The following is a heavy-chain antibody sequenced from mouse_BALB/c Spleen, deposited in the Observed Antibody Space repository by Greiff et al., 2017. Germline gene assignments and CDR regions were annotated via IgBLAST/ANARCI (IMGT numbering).Heavy chain of an antibody. V-gene: IGHV3-8*02. CDR1: GDSITSGY. CDR3: ARYRSYAMDY. CDR2: ISYSGST. Sequence: VQLKELGPSLVKPSQTLSLTCPVTGDSITSGYWTWIRKFPGNKLEYMGYISYSGSTYYNPSLKSRISITRDTSKNQYYLQLNSVTTEDTATYYCARYRSYAMDYWGQGTSVTVSS. J-gene: IGHJ4*01. D-gene: IGHD2-14*01.